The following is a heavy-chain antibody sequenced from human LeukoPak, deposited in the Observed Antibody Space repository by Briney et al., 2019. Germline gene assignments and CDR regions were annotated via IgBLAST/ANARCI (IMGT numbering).Heavy chain of an antibody. CDR2: IKTDGSST. CDR1: GFIFSSYW. Sequence: PGGSLRLSCAASGFIFSSYWMHWVRQVPGKGLAWVSRIKTDGSSTNYADSVKGRFTISRDNAKNTLFLQMNSLRVEDTAVYYCAREGETWGILIWGQGTMVTVSS. J-gene: IGHJ3*02. D-gene: IGHD3-16*01. V-gene: IGHV3-74*01. CDR3: AREGETWGILI.